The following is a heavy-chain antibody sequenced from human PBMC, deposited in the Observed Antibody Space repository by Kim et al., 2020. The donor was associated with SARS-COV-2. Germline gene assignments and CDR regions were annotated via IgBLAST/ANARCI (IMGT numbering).Heavy chain of an antibody. CDR1: GFTFSDYY. V-gene: IGHV3-11*06. D-gene: IGHD6-19*01. J-gene: IGHJ4*02. CDR3: ARAGSGWVSVEYYFDY. Sequence: GGSLRLSCAASGFTFSDYYMSWIRQAPGKGLEWVSYISSSSSYTNYADSVKGRFTISRDNAKNSLYLQMNSLRAEDTAVYYCARAGSGWVSVEYYFDYWGQGTLVTVSS. CDR2: ISSSSSYT.